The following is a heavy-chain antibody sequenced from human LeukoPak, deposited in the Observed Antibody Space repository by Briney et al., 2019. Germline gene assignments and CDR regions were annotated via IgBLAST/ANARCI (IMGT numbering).Heavy chain of an antibody. J-gene: IGHJ5*02. CDR2: ISGSGGST. CDR1: GFTVSSNY. V-gene: IGHV3-23*01. D-gene: IGHD2-21*01. Sequence: GGSLRLSCAASGFTVSSNYMSRVRQAPGKGLEWVSAISGSGGSTYYADSVKGRFTISRDNSKNTLYLQMNSLRAEDTAVHYCVRAYHPGGWFDPWGQGTLVTVSS. CDR3: VRAYHPGGWFDP.